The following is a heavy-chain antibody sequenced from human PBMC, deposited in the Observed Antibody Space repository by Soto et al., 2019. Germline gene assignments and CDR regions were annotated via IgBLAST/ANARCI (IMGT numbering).Heavy chain of an antibody. CDR2: INHSGRG. D-gene: IGHD3-22*01. Sequence: QVQLQQWGAGLLKPSETLSLTCAVYAGSFSGHSWTWIHQSPGKGLEWLADINHSGRGNYSPSPRSRVTISLDTSKNQCSLTLSAVTAAHTAMYYCSTRAYATNGYYRFAPWGQGPLVTVSS. V-gene: IGHV4-34*01. J-gene: IGHJ5*01. CDR3: STRAYATNGYYRFAP. CDR1: AGSFSGHS.